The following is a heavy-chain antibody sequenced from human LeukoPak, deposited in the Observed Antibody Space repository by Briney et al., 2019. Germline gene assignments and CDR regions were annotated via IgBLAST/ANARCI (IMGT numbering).Heavy chain of an antibody. J-gene: IGHJ5*02. CDR2: INNYGGSR. V-gene: IGHV3-23*01. CDR3: AKGGRECSSTTCYTLYNWFDP. D-gene: IGHD2-2*02. Sequence: PGGSLRLSCAASGFTLSRYAVNWVRQVPGKGLEWVSSINNYGGSRNYADSVKGRFTISRDNSKNTLYLQMNSLRVEDTAIYYCAKGGRECSSTTCYTLYNWFDPWGQGTLVTVSS. CDR1: GFTLSRYA.